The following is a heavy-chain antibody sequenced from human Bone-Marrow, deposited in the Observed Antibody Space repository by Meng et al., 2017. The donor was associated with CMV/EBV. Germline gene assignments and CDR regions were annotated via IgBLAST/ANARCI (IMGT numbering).Heavy chain of an antibody. CDR3: ARARAGSWSGYYMYGMDV. V-gene: IGHV3-53*01. J-gene: IGHJ6*02. Sequence: GGSLRLSCVVSGFDISRTYMSWVRQAQGKGLEWVSVIYSGGGTYYADSLKGRFFISRDNSKITVFLQMNSLRAEDTAIYYCARARAGSWSGYYMYGMDVWGQGTTVTVSS. CDR2: IYSGGGT. CDR1: GFDISRTY. D-gene: IGHD3-3*01.